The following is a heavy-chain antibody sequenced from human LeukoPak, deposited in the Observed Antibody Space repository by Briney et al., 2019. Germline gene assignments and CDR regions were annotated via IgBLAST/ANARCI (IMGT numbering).Heavy chain of an antibody. J-gene: IGHJ5*02. CDR2: MNPNSGNT. CDR3: ARVGYSSPAIRFDP. D-gene: IGHD6-13*01. Sequence: ASVKVFCKASGYTFTSYDINWVRQATGQGLEGMGGMNPNSGNTGYAQTFQGRVTMTRNTSISTAYMELSSLRSEDTPVYYCARVGYSSPAIRFDPRGQGTLVTVSS. CDR1: GYTFTSYD. V-gene: IGHV1-8*01.